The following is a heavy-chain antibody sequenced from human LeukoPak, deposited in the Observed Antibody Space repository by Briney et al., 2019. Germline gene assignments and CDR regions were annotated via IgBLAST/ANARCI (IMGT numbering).Heavy chain of an antibody. CDR2: ISYDGSNK. CDR1: GFTFSSYG. Sequence: GGSLRLSCAASGFTFSSYGMHWVRQAPGKGLEWVAVISYDGSNKYYADSVKGRFTISRDNSKNTLYLQMNSLRAEDTAVYYCARNPHPHCSGVHCPCDSWGQGTLVTVSS. J-gene: IGHJ4*02. V-gene: IGHV3-30*03. CDR3: ARNPHPHCSGVHCPCDS. D-gene: IGHD2-15*01.